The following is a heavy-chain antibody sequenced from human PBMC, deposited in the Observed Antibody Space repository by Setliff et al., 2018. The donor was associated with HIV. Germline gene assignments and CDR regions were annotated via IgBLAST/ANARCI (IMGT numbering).Heavy chain of an antibody. Sequence: ASVKVSCKVSGYTLTEVSMHWVRQAPKKGLEWMGYFDPQDGETVHAQKFQGRVTLTEDTSTDTAYMELSGLRSDDTAVYYCARGLTSMVRGVFLYWGQGTLVTVSS. V-gene: IGHV1-24*01. CDR2: FDPQDGET. CDR3: ARGLTSMVRGVFLY. D-gene: IGHD3-10*01. CDR1: GYTLTEVS. J-gene: IGHJ4*02.